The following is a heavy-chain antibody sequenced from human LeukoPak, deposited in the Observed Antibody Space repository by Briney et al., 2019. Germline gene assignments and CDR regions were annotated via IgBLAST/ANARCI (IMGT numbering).Heavy chain of an antibody. D-gene: IGHD2-2*01. CDR3: AKWSIVVVPAAMEGIVDY. Sequence: GGSLRLFCAASGFTFSSYAMSWVRQAPGKGLEWVSAISGSGGSTYYADSVKGRFTISRDNSKNTLYLQMNSLRAEDTAVYYCAKWSIVVVPAAMEGIVDYWGREPWSPSPQ. J-gene: IGHJ4*02. CDR2: ISGSGGST. V-gene: IGHV3-23*01. CDR1: GFTFSSYA.